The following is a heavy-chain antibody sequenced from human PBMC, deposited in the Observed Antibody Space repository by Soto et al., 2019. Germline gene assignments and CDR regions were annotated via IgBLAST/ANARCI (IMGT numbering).Heavy chain of an antibody. CDR2: INQGGSEK. V-gene: IGHV3-7*05. Sequence: EVQLVESGGGLVQPGGSLRLSCAASGFTLSGYWMNWVRQAPGKGLEWVANINQGGSEKNYVDSVKGRFTISKDNAKNSQDLQMNSLRVEDTAVYYCVRNYDWGQGTLVTVSS. J-gene: IGHJ4*02. CDR3: VRNYD. CDR1: GFTLSGYW. D-gene: IGHD3-16*01.